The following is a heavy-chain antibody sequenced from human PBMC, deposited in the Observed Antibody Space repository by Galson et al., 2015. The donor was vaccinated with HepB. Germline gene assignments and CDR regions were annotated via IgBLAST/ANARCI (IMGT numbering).Heavy chain of an antibody. CDR2: ISGSGGST. D-gene: IGHD3-22*01. Sequence: SLRLSCAASGFTFSSYAMSWVRQAPGKGLEWVSAISGSGGSTYYADSVKGRFTISRDSSKNTLYLQMNSLRAEDTAVYYCAKDRNYYDSSGHWEVDYWGQGTLVTVSS. V-gene: IGHV3-23*01. CDR3: AKDRNYYDSSGHWEVDY. CDR1: GFTFSSYA. J-gene: IGHJ4*02.